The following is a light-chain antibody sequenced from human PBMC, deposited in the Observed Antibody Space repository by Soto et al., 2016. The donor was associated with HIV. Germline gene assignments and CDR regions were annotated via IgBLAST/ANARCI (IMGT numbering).Light chain of an antibody. V-gene: IGKV2-24*01. Sequence: DVVMTQSPLSLPVTLGQPASISCRSSQSLLWLDKNTYLTWFHQRPGQSPRRLIYKISNRFSGVPDRFSGSGAGTDFTLKISRVEAEDVGVYYCMQAKQFPLTFGPGTKVEIK. CDR1: QSLLWLDKNTY. J-gene: IGKJ3*01. CDR2: KIS. CDR3: MQAKQFPLT.